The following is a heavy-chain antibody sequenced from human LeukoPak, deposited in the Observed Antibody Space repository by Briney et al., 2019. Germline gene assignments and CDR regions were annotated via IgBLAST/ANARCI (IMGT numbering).Heavy chain of an antibody. CDR1: GFTFSDYY. CDR2: ISSSSSYT. Sequence: GGSLRLSCAASGFTFSDYYMGWIRQAPGKGLEWVSCISSSSSYTNYAESVKGRFTISRDNAKNSLYLKINSLRAEDTAVYYCARYYYGSGSYYPIDYWGQGTLVTVST. CDR3: ARYYYGSGSYYPIDY. J-gene: IGHJ4*02. V-gene: IGHV3-11*06. D-gene: IGHD3-10*01.